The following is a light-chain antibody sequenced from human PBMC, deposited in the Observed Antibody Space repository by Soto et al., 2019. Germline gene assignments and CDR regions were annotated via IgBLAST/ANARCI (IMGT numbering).Light chain of an antibody. CDR3: QHYGSSQGLFT. V-gene: IGKV3-20*01. CDR1: ESVSSSY. CDR2: GAS. Sequence: EIVLTQSPGTLSLSPGERATLSCRANESVSSSYLTWYQQKPGHAPRLLIYGASSRATGIPDRYSGSGSGTDFTLIISRLEPEDFAVYYCQHYGSSQGLFTFGPGTKVDIK. J-gene: IGKJ3*01.